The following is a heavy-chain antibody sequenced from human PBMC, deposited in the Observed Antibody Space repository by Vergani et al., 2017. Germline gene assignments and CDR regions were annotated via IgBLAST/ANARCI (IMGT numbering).Heavy chain of an antibody. J-gene: IGHJ4*02. CDR2: IQFDGSNQ. CDR3: AKHFRGWGIDY. Sequence: VQLLASGGGLVQPGGSLRLSCAASGFPFSSYDMQLIRPGPGKELEFVAFIQFDGSNQYSADSVKGRFTLSRDFSKNTLYLQMNSLRTDETATYYCAKHFRGWGIDYWGQGTQVIVSS. CDR1: GFPFSSYD. D-gene: IGHD3-16*01. V-gene: IGHV3-30*02.